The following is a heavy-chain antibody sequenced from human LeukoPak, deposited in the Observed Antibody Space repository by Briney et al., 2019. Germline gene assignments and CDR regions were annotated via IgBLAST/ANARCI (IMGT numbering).Heavy chain of an antibody. CDR3: ASSDVRYCSSTSCYQGPFDY. CDR1: GYTFTGYY. Sequence: SVKVSCKASGYTFTGYYMHWVRQAPGQGLEWMGGIIPIFGTANYAQKFQGRVTITTDESTSTAYMELSSLRSEDTAVYYCASSDVRYCSSTSCYQGPFDYWGQGTLVTVSS. J-gene: IGHJ4*02. D-gene: IGHD2-2*01. V-gene: IGHV1-69*05. CDR2: IIPIFGTA.